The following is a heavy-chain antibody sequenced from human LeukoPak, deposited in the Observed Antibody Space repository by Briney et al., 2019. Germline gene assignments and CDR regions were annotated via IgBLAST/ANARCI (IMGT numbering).Heavy chain of an antibody. CDR2: IYYSGST. J-gene: IGHJ4*02. D-gene: IGHD2-2*01. V-gene: IGHV4-59*08. Sequence: SETLSLTCTVSGGSISSYYWSWIRQPPGKGREWIGYIYYSGSTNYNPSLKSRVTISVDTSKNQFSLKLSSVTAADTAVYYCARYCSSTSCPFDYWGQGTLVTVSS. CDR3: ARYCSSTSCPFDY. CDR1: GGSISSYY.